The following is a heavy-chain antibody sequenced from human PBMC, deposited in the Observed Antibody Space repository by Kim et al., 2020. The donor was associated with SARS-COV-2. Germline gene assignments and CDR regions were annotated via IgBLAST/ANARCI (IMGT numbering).Heavy chain of an antibody. CDR2: LYPGDSDT. CDR1: GYSFSNYW. D-gene: IGHD1-26*01. J-gene: IGHJ4*02. Sequence: GESLKISCKTSGYSFSNYWIAWVRQMPGKGLEWMGILYPGDSDTRYSPSFQGRVTISADKSLSTAYLQWSSLEASDTAIYYCARQDSGSDYYSFDSWGQGTLVTVSS. CDR3: ARQDSGSDYYSFDS. V-gene: IGHV5-51*01.